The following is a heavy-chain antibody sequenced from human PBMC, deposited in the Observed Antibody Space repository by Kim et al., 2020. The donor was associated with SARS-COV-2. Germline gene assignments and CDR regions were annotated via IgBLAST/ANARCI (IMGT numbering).Heavy chain of an antibody. CDR1: GGSISSGGYY. J-gene: IGHJ4*02. D-gene: IGHD3-10*01. CDR3: ARGRGTMVRGVISYFDY. CDR2: IYYSGST. V-gene: IGHV4-31*03. Sequence: SETLSLTCTVSGGSISSGGYYWSWIRQHPGKGLEWIGYIYYSGSTFYNPSLKSRVIISVDTSKNQFSLKLSSVTAADTAVYYCARGRGTMVRGVISYFDYWGQGTLVTVSS.